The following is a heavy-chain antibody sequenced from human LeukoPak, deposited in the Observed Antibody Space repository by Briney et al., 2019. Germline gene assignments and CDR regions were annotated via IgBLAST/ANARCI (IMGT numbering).Heavy chain of an antibody. J-gene: IGHJ4*02. V-gene: IGHV1-2*02. CDR2: INPNSGGT. Sequence: AAVKDSCKASGHTFTDYYIHWVRPAPGQGLEWMGWINPNSGGTNYTQKFQGRVTMTRHTSISTAYLELNRLTSDDTAVYYCARVLARYGNLDYWGQGILVTVSS. CDR1: GHTFTDYY. CDR3: ARVLARYGNLDY. D-gene: IGHD1-14*01.